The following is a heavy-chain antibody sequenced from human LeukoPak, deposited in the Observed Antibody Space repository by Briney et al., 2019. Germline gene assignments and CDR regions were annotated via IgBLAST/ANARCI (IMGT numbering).Heavy chain of an antibody. Sequence: GGSLRLSCVTSGFTFSSYAMSWVRQAPRKGLEWVAAISGSGGSTYYGDSVKGRVTISRDNAKNSLYLQMYSQRAEDTAVYYCARGFELITFGGAIGKLNWFDSWGQGTLVTVSS. CDR3: ARGFELITFGGAIGKLNWFDS. CDR2: ISGSGGST. CDR1: GFTFSSYA. D-gene: IGHD3-16*02. V-gene: IGHV3-23*01. J-gene: IGHJ5*01.